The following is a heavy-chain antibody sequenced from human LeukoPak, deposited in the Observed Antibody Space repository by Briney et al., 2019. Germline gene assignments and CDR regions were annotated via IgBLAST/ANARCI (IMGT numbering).Heavy chain of an antibody. CDR3: ARDKPWNDGS. CDR2: IWYDGSNK. J-gene: IGHJ6*02. Sequence: GGSLRLSCAASGFTFSSYGMHWVRQAPGKGLEWVAVIWYDGSNKYYADSVRGRFTISRDNSKNTLYLQMNSLRAEDTAAYYCARDKPWNDGSWGQGTTVTVSS. V-gene: IGHV3-33*01. CDR1: GFTFSSYG. D-gene: IGHD1-1*01.